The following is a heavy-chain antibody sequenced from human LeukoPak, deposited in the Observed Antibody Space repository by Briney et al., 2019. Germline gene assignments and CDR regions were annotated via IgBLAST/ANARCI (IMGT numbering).Heavy chain of an antibody. J-gene: IGHJ4*02. CDR2: INPSGGST. CDR1: GYTFTSYY. D-gene: IGHD4-23*01. CDR3: ASDRRHHYGGNGRFDF. V-gene: IGHV1-46*01. Sequence: ASVKVSCKASGYTFTSYYMHWVRQAPGQGREWMGIINPSGGSTSYAQKFQGRVTMTRDTSTSTVYMELSSLRSEDTAVYYCASDRRHHYGGNGRFDFWGQGTLVTVSS.